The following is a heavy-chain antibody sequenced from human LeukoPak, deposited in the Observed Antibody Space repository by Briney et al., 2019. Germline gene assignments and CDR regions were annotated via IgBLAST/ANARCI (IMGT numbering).Heavy chain of an antibody. Sequence: GGSLRLSCAASGFTFSSYSMNWVRQAPGKGLEWVSSISSSSSYIYYADSVKGRFTISRDNAKNSLYPQMNSLRAEDTAVYYCARSDDYGDNVGFDPWGQGTLVTVSS. CDR2: ISSSSSYI. CDR3: ARSDDYGDNVGFDP. CDR1: GFTFSSYS. J-gene: IGHJ5*02. V-gene: IGHV3-21*01. D-gene: IGHD4-23*01.